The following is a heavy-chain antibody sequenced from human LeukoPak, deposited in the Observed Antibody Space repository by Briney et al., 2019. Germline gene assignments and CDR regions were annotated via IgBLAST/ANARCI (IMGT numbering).Heavy chain of an antibody. CDR3: AIAGGRYSDSSALYAFDF. CDR2: LYDGGNT. V-gene: IGHV4-39*01. CDR1: GGSISSASCI. J-gene: IGHJ3*01. D-gene: IGHD3-22*01. Sequence: SETLSLTCPASGGSISSASCIWCGIRQPRGRGLEWIETLYDGGNTYYTASLKGRFTMSGDTSKNQFSLSLISVNAAGTAVYDWAIAGGRYSDSSALYAFDFWDPGTMVTVS.